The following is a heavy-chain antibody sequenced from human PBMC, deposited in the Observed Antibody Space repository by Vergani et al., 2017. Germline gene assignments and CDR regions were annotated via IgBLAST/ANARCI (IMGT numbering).Heavy chain of an antibody. V-gene: IGHV4-39*01. CDR3: ARLGYSYGPGDY. D-gene: IGHD5-18*01. CDR1: GGSISSSSYY. CDR2: IYYSGST. J-gene: IGHJ4*02. Sequence: QAQLQESGPGLVKPSETLSLTCTVSGGSISSSSYYWGWIRQPPGKGLEWIGSIYYSGSTYYNPSLKSRVTISVDTSKNQFSLKLSSVTAADTAVYYCARLGYSYGPGDYWGQGTLVTVSS.